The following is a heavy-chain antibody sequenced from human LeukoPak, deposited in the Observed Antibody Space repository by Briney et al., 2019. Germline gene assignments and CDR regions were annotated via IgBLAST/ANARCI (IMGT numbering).Heavy chain of an antibody. CDR1: GFTFSSYA. Sequence: PGGSLRLSCAASGFTFSSYAMHWVRQAPGKGLEWVAVIPYDGSNKYYADSVKGRFTISRDNSKNTLYLQMNSLRAEDTAVYYCAREGGDGAFDIWGQGTMVTVSS. D-gene: IGHD3-16*01. V-gene: IGHV3-30*04. CDR3: AREGGDGAFDI. CDR2: IPYDGSNK. J-gene: IGHJ3*02.